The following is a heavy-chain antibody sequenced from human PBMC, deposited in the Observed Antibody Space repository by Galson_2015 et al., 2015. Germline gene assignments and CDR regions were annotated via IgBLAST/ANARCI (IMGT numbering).Heavy chain of an antibody. CDR3: ARTNTDSSGYYYLDY. D-gene: IGHD3-22*01. J-gene: IGHJ4*02. Sequence: ETLSLTCTVSGGSISSRSYYWGWIRQPPGKGLEWIGTIYYNGDTYYNPSLKSRVTISADTSKIQFSLRLSSVTAADTAVYYCARTNTDSSGYYYLDYWGQGTLVTVSS. V-gene: IGHV4-39*01. CDR1: GGSISSRSYY. CDR2: IYYNGDT.